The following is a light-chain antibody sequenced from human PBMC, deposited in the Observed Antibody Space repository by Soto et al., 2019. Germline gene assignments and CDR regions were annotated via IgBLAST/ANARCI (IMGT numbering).Light chain of an antibody. CDR3: QQYNSFPCS. CDR2: DAS. Sequence: DIHMTQSPSTLSASVGDRVTITCRASQSLNNWLAWYQQKPGKAPKLLIYDASTLQSGVPSRFSGSGSGTEFTLTISSLQPDDLTTYYCQQYNSFPCSFGQGTKLEI. CDR1: QSLNNW. V-gene: IGKV1-5*01. J-gene: IGKJ2*04.